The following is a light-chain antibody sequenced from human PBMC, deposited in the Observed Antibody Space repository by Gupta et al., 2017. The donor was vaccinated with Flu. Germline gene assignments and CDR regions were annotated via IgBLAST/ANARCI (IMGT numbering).Light chain of an antibody. CDR1: SSDVGSYNL. J-gene: IGLJ1*01. Sequence: SALTHPPPASGSPGPSIPPSCTGTSSDVGSYNLVSWYQQHPGKAPKLMIYEGSKRPSGVSNRFSGSKSGNTASLTISGLQAEDEADYYCCSYAGSSTSYVFGTGTKVTVL. V-gene: IGLV2-23*01. CDR2: EGS. CDR3: CSYAGSSTSYV.